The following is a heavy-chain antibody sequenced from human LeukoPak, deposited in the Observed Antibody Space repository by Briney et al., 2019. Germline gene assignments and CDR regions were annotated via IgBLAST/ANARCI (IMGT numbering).Heavy chain of an antibody. CDR2: INHSGNT. Sequence: PSETLSLTCAVYGGSFSGYYWSWIRQAPGKGLEWIGEINHSGNTNYNPSLKSRVTISLDTSKNQFSLKLSSVTAADTAVYYCVTEPGYCTGGRCYGGWFDPWGQGTLVTVSS. CDR1: GGSFSGYY. CDR3: VTEPGYCTGGRCYGGWFDP. J-gene: IGHJ5*02. D-gene: IGHD2-15*01. V-gene: IGHV4-34*01.